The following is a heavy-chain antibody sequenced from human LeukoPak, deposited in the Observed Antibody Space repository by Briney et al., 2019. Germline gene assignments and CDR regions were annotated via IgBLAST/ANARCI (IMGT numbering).Heavy chain of an antibody. CDR2: IYYSGST. Sequence: PSETLSLTCTVSGGSISSSSYYWGWIRQPPGKGLEWIGSIYYSGSTCYNPSLKSRVTISVDTSKNQFSLKLSSVTAADTAVYYCARDRSTMIVVFGYWGQGTLVTVSS. V-gene: IGHV4-39*07. CDR3: ARDRSTMIVVFGY. D-gene: IGHD3-22*01. CDR1: GGSISSSSYY. J-gene: IGHJ4*02.